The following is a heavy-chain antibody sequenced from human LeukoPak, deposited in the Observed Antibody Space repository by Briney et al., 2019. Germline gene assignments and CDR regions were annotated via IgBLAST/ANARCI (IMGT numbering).Heavy chain of an antibody. CDR1: GFTFSNYW. V-gene: IGHV3-74*01. D-gene: IGHD1-7*01. CDR2: INPDGSTI. CDR3: ATAGNYRFDY. Sequence: GGTPRLSCAASGFTFSNYWVHWVRQAPGKGLVWVSRINPDGSTINYADSVKGRFTISRDNAKNTLYLQMNSLRAEDTAVYYCATAGNYRFDYWGQGTLVADSS. J-gene: IGHJ4*02.